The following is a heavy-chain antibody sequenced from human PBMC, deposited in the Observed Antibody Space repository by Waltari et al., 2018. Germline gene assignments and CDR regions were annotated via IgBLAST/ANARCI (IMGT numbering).Heavy chain of an antibody. CDR3: AKDHVVVVPGGMTKVFDY. J-gene: IGHJ4*02. Sequence: QVHLVESGGGVVQPGGSLRLSCAASGFIFSSYGMHWVRQAPGKGLGWVAFITYDGRNKYYADSMKGRFTVSRDNSKNTLFLQMNTLRAEDTAVYYCAKDHVVVVPGGMTKVFDYWGQGTLVTVSS. V-gene: IGHV3-30*02. CDR1: GFIFSSYG. CDR2: ITYDGRNK. D-gene: IGHD2-2*01.